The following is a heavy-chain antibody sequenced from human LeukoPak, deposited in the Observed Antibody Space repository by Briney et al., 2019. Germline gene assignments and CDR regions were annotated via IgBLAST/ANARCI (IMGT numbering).Heavy chain of an antibody. V-gene: IGHV3-48*01. D-gene: IGHD4-17*01. J-gene: IGHJ4*02. CDR1: GFTFSSYS. CDR3: ARDLSDYGVTRFDY. Sequence: PGGSLRLSCAASGFTFSSYSMNWVRQAPGKGLDWVSYISSSSSTIYYADSVKGRFNISRDNAKNSLYLQMNSLRAGDTAVYYCARDLSDYGVTRFDYWGQGTLVTVSS. CDR2: ISSSSSTI.